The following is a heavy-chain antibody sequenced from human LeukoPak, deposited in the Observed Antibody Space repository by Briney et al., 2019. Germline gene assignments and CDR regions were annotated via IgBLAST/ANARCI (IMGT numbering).Heavy chain of an antibody. CDR1: GGSISSSSYY. CDR2: IYYSGST. J-gene: IGHJ5*02. CDR3: ARELYDFWSGYYTDGNWFDP. Sequence: SETLSLTCTVSGGSISSSSYYWGWIRQPPGKGLEWIGSIYYSGSTYYNPSLKSRVTISVDTSKNQFSLKLSSVTVADTAVYYCARELYDFWSGYYTDGNWFDPWGQGTLVTVSS. D-gene: IGHD3-3*01. V-gene: IGHV4-39*01.